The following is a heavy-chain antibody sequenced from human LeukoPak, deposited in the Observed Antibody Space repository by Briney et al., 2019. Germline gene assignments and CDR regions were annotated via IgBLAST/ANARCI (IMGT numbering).Heavy chain of an antibody. J-gene: IGHJ4*02. CDR1: GFTFSSYA. Sequence: GGPLRLSCAASGFTFSSYAMHGVGQAPGKELKWVAAISYDGSKTYYADSVKGRVTISRDNSKNTLFLEMNSLRANDTAVYYCADGWSYGLWSGYSYPFDHWGQGTLVTVSS. V-gene: IGHV3-30*01. CDR2: ISYDGSKT. CDR3: ADGWSYGLWSGYSYPFDH. D-gene: IGHD3-3*01.